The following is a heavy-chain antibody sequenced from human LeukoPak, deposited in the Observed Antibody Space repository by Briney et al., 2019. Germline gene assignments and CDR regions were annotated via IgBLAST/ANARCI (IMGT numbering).Heavy chain of an antibody. J-gene: IGHJ4*02. Sequence: PGGSLRLSCAASGFTFSSYAMSWVRQAPGKGLEWVSAISGSGGSTYYADSVKGRFTISRDNSKNTLYVQMISLRAEDTAVYYCAKDSVVMVGGFDYWGQGTLVTVSP. CDR3: AKDSVVMVGGFDY. V-gene: IGHV3-23*01. CDR2: ISGSGGST. D-gene: IGHD2-15*01. CDR1: GFTFSSYA.